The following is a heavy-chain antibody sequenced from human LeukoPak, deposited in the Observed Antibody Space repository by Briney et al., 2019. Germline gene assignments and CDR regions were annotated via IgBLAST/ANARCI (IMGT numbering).Heavy chain of an antibody. V-gene: IGHV3-23*01. D-gene: IGHD3-22*01. J-gene: IGHJ3*01. CDR1: GFTFNNYA. Sequence: AGGSLRLSCTASGFTFNNYAMSWVRQAPGKGLEWVSGISECGDRTYYADSVKGQFTISRDNSKNTFYLQMNNVRAEDTAVYYCARMGSTYYYDSSNYQDAFDVWGLRTLVTVSS. CDR2: ISECGDRT. CDR3: ARMGSTYYYDSSNYQDAFDV.